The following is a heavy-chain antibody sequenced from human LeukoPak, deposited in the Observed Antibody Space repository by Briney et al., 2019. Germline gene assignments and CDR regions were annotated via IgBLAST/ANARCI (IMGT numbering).Heavy chain of an antibody. J-gene: IGHJ4*02. Sequence: GGSLRLSCAASGFTFSSYGMSWVRQAPGKGLEWVSAISGSGGSTYYADSVKGRFTISRHNTKNTLYLQMKSLRAEDAAVYDRAKNQPRGYEGYWGQGTLVTVSS. CDR2: ISGSGGST. CDR3: AKNQPRGYEGY. CDR1: GFTFSSYG. V-gene: IGHV3-23*01. D-gene: IGHD5-12*01.